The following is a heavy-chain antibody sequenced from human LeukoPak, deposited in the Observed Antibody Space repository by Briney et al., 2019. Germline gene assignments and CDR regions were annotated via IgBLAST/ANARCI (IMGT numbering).Heavy chain of an antibody. CDR1: GGSFSGYY. V-gene: IGHV4-34*01. CDR3: ARGVREKNRGFLLYYYYYYMDV. J-gene: IGHJ6*03. Sequence: SETQSLTCAVYGGSFSGYYWSWIRQPPGKGLEWIGEINHSGSTNYNPSLKSRVTISVDTSKNQFSLKLSSVTAADTAVYYCARGVREKNRGFLLYYYYYYMDVWGKGTTVAISS. D-gene: IGHD3-10*01. CDR2: INHSGST.